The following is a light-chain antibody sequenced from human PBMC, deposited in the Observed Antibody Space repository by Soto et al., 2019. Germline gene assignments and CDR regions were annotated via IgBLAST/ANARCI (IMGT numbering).Light chain of an antibody. Sequence: PYTLSAFVGDRVTITCRASQSISSWLAWYQQKPGKAPKLLIYDASSLESGVPSRFNGSGSGTEFTLTISSLQPDDFATYYCQQYNSYSLTFGGGTKVDI. J-gene: IGKJ4*01. CDR1: QSISSW. V-gene: IGKV1-5*01. CDR2: DAS. CDR3: QQYNSYSLT.